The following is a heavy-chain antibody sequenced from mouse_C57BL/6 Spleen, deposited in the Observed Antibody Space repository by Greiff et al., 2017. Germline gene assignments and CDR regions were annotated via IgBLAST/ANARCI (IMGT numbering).Heavy chain of an antibody. V-gene: IGHV1-62-2*01. J-gene: IGHJ3*01. CDR2: FYPGSGSI. CDR3: ARHGKEWIYYGYDPAY. CDR1: GYTFTEYT. D-gene: IGHD2-2*01. Sequence: QVQLKESGAELVKPGASVKLSCKASGYTFTEYTIHWVKQRSGQGLEWIGWFYPGSGSIKYNEKFKDKATLTADKSSSTVYMELSRLTSEDSAVYFCARHGKEWIYYGYDPAYWGQGTLVTVSA.